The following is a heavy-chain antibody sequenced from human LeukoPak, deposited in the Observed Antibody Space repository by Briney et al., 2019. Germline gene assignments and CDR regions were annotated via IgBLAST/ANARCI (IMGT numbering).Heavy chain of an antibody. V-gene: IGHV1-2*02. Sequence: ASVRVSCKASGYTFTGYYIHWVGQAPGQGLEWMGWINPNYDYTYYAQKFQGRVTLTTDTSTSTAYMELRSLGSDDTAVYYCAKTYYYGSGSPKDYWGQGTLVTDSS. D-gene: IGHD3-10*01. CDR1: GYTFTGYY. CDR2: INPNYDYT. CDR3: AKTYYYGSGSPKDY. J-gene: IGHJ4*02.